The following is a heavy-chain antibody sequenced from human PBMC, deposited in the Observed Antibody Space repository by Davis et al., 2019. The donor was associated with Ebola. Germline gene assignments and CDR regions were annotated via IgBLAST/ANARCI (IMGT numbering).Heavy chain of an antibody. CDR2: GTSADT. V-gene: IGHV3-23*01. Sequence: GESLKISCVASGFTFGTYAMHWVRQAPGKGLEWVSTYGTSADTYYADSVKGRFTISRDNSKNTLYLQMNGLRVEDTAIYYCAKDNRNIWSEVWGQGTMVTVSS. D-gene: IGHD2/OR15-2a*01. J-gene: IGHJ3*01. CDR1: GFTFGTYA. CDR3: AKDNRNIWSEV.